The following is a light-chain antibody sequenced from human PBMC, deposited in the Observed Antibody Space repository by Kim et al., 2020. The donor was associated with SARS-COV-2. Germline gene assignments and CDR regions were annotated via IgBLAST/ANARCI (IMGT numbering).Light chain of an antibody. J-gene: IGKJ2*01. CDR1: QSVNHF. CDR3: QQTYSTPYT. CDR2: AAA. Sequence: DIQMTQSPSSLSASVGDRVSITCRASQSVNHFLNWYQQNPGKAPKLLIYAAATLQSGIPSRFSRSGSETEFTLTINSLQAEDFATYYCQQTYSTPYTFGQGTKLEI. V-gene: IGKV1-39*01.